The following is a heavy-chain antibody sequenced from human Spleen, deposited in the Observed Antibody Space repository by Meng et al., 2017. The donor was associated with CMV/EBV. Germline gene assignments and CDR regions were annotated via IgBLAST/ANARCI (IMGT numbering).Heavy chain of an antibody. Sequence: YAISWVRQAPGQGREWMGVIIPIFGTPNDAQKFQGRVTINTDESTSTAYMELSSLRFEDTAVYYCATTGITGTTSGGYSYHYGMDVWGQGTTVTVSS. V-gene: IGHV1-69*05. CDR1: YA. J-gene: IGHJ6*02. D-gene: IGHD1-7*01. CDR3: ATTGITGTTSGGYSYHYGMDV. CDR2: IIPIFGTP.